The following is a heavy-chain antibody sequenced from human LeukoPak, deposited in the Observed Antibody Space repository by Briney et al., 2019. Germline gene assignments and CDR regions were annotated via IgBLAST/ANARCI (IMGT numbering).Heavy chain of an antibody. CDR3: ARASIVVVTAILSFDY. D-gene: IGHD2-21*02. CDR1: GFTFSSYA. J-gene: IGHJ4*02. V-gene: IGHV3-30-3*01. CDR2: ISYDGSNK. Sequence: GGSLRLSCAASGFTFSSYAMHWVRQAPGKGLEWVAVISYDGSNKYHADSVKDRFTISRDNSKNTLYLQMNSLRAEDTAVYYCARASIVVVTAILSFDYWGQGTLVTVSS.